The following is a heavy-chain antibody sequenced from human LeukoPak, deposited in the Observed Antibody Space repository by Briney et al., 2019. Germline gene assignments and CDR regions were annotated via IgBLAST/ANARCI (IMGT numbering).Heavy chain of an antibody. J-gene: IGHJ4*02. CDR3: ALGDILTGDIY. CDR1: GFTFSSYS. D-gene: IGHD3-9*01. Sequence: GGSLRLSCAASGFTFSSYSMNWIRQAPGKGLEWVSSISSSSSYIYYADSVKGRFTISRDNAKNSLYLQMNSLRAEDTAVYYCALGDILTGDIYWGKGTLVTVSS. V-gene: IGHV3-21*01. CDR2: ISSSSSYI.